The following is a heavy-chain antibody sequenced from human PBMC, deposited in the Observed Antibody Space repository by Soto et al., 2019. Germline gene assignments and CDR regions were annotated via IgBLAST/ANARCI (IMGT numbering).Heavy chain of an antibody. CDR3: PTEEIVSAPIYFDY. CDR2: IKSKTDGETT. Sequence: PGGSLRLSCAASGFTFSNAWRVWVRQAPGKGLEWIGLIKSKTDGETTAYAAPVKGRFTISRDDSKNTEYLQMDSLKAEDTGVYYCPTEEIVSAPIYFDYWGQGTLVPVSS. V-gene: IGHV3-15*01. D-gene: IGHD2-15*01. J-gene: IGHJ4*02. CDR1: GFTFSNAW.